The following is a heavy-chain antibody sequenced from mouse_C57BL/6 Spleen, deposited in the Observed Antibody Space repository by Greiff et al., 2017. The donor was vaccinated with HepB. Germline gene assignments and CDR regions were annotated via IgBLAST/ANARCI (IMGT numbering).Heavy chain of an antibody. CDR2: INPYNGDT. D-gene: IGHD1-1*01. J-gene: IGHJ1*03. CDR3: ARKGDYYYGSSPGYFDV. CDR1: GYSFTGYF. V-gene: IGHV1-20*01. Sequence: EVKLQESGPELVKPGDSVKISCKASGYSFTGYFMNWVMQSHGKSLEWIGRINPYNGDTFYNQKFKGKATLTVDKSSSTAHMELRSLTSEDSAVYYCARKGDYYYGSSPGYFDVWGTGTTVTVSS.